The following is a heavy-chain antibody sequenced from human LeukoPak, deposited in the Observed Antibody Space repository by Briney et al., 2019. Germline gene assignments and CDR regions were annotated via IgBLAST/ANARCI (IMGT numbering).Heavy chain of an antibody. CDR2: IIPIFGTA. CDR1: GGIFSRYA. D-gene: IGHD1-26*01. Sequence: SVKVSCKASGGIFSRYAISWVRQAPGQGLEWMGGIIPIFGTANYAQKFQGRVTITADESTSTAYMELSSLRSEDTAVYYCAREGDHSGSYDFDYWGQGTLVTVSS. V-gene: IGHV1-69*13. J-gene: IGHJ4*02. CDR3: AREGDHSGSYDFDY.